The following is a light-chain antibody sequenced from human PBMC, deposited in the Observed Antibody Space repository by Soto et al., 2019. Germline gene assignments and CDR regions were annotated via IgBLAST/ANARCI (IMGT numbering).Light chain of an antibody. CDR2: DVS. J-gene: IGLJ1*01. Sequence: QSVLTQRASVSGSPGQSITISCTGTSSDVGGYNYVSWYQQHPGKAPKFIIYDVSNRPSGVSNRFSGSKSGNTASLTISGLQAEDEADYYCSSYTTSNTRQIVFGTGTKVSVL. CDR1: SSDVGGYNY. CDR3: SSYTTSNTRQIV. V-gene: IGLV2-14*01.